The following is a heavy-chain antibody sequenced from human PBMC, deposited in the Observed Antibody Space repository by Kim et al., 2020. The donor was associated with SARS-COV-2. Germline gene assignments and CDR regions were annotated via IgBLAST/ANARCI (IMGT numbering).Heavy chain of an antibody. CDR2: IYYSGST. V-gene: IGHV4-39*01. D-gene: IGHD2-15*01. CDR1: GGSISSSSYY. CDR3: ATGDCSGGSCAFDY. J-gene: IGHJ4*02. Sequence: SETLSLTCTVSGGSISSSSYYWGWIRQPPGKGLEWIGSIYYSGSTYYNPSLKSRVTISVDTSKNQFSLKLSSVTAADTAVYYCATGDCSGGSCAFDYWGQGTLVTVSS.